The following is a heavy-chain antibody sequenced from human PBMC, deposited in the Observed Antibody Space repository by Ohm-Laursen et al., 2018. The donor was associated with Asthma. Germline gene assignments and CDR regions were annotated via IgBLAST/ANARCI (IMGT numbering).Heavy chain of an antibody. CDR3: ARGVEYDYDSTGYYLDH. J-gene: IGHJ4*02. CDR1: GDSISNGGYY. Sequence: TLSLTCTVSGDSISNGGYYWSWIRQHPGKGLEWIGYMYYSGTTYYNPSLNSRVAILVDTSKNQFSLKVNSVTAADMAVYYCARGVEYDYDSTGYYLDHWGQGTLVTVSS. D-gene: IGHD3-22*01. V-gene: IGHV4-31*03. CDR2: MYYSGTT.